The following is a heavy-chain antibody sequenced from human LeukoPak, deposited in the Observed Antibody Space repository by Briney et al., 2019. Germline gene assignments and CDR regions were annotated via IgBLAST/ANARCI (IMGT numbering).Heavy chain of an antibody. CDR3: ARLIRPYFDY. CDR1: GGSIGSYY. CDR2: IYTSGGT. Sequence: SETLSLTCTVSGGSIGSYYWSWIRQPAGKGLEWIGRIYTSGGTVYNPSLKSRVTMSVDTSKNQFSLKLSSVTAADTAVYYCARLIRPYFDYWGQGTLVTVSS. J-gene: IGHJ4*02. V-gene: IGHV4-4*07.